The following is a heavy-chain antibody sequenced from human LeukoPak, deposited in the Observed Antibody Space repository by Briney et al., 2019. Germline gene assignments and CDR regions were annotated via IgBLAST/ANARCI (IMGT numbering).Heavy chain of an antibody. CDR3: AKGRGSSGRNYFDQ. D-gene: IGHD6-19*01. CDR2: ISYDGSNK. J-gene: IGHJ4*02. Sequence: GGSLRLSCAASGFTFSSYGMHWVRQTPDKGLEWVAVISYDGSNKDYADSVKGRFTISRDNSKNTLYLQMRSLRVEDTGVYYCAKGRGSSGRNYFDQWGQGTLVTVSS. V-gene: IGHV3-30*18. CDR1: GFTFSSYG.